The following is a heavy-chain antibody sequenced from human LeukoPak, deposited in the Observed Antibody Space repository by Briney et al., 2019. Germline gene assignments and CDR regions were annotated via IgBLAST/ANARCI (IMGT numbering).Heavy chain of an antibody. CDR1: GFTVSSNY. J-gene: IGHJ4*02. D-gene: IGHD3-22*01. V-gene: IGHV3-66*01. CDR2: IYSGGSA. CDR3: ARDPVYYDSSDN. Sequence: GGSLRLSCAASGFTVSSNYMSWVRQAPGKGLEWVSVIYSGGSAYYADSVKGRFTISRDNSKNTLYLQMNSLRAEDTAVYYCARDPVYYDSSDNWGQGTLVTVSS.